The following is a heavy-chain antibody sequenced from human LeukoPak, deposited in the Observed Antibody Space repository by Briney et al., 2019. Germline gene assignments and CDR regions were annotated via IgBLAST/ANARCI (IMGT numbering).Heavy chain of an antibody. D-gene: IGHD6-6*01. CDR1: GGSISSGTYD. Sequence: SETLSLTCTVSGGSISSGTYDWSWIRQPAGKGLEWIGRMYTGGTTNYNPSLKSRVTISLDTSKNQFSLKLNSVTVADTAVYYCARDEGGSSSSVVKYFQHWGQGTLVTVSS. CDR3: ARDEGGSSSSVVKYFQH. V-gene: IGHV4-61*02. J-gene: IGHJ1*01. CDR2: MYTGGTT.